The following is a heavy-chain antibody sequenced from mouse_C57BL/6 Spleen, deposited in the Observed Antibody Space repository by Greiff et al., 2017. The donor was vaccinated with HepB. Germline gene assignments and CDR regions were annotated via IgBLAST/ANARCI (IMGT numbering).Heavy chain of an antibody. CDR3: ARWAVASDY. Sequence: QVQLQQPGAELVKPGASVKLSCKASGYTFTSYWMQWVKQRPGQGLEWIGEIDPSDSYTNYNQKFKGKATLTVDTSSSAAYMQLSSLTSEDSAVYYCARWAVASDYWGQGTTLTVSS. CDR2: IDPSDSYT. J-gene: IGHJ2*01. D-gene: IGHD6-1*01. V-gene: IGHV1-50*01. CDR1: GYTFTSYW.